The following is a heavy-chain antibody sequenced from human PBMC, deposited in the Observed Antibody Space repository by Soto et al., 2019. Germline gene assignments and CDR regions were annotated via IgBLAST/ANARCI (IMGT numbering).Heavy chain of an antibody. CDR3: ARDRMVLYSSSWYPNWFDP. Sequence: ASVKVSCKASGGTFSSYAISWVRQAPGQGLEWMGGIIPIFGTANYAQKFQGRVTITADKSTSTAYMELSSLRSEDTAVYYCARDRMVLYSSSWYPNWFDPWGQGTLVTVS. J-gene: IGHJ5*02. D-gene: IGHD6-13*01. CDR2: IIPIFGTA. CDR1: GGTFSSYA. V-gene: IGHV1-69*06.